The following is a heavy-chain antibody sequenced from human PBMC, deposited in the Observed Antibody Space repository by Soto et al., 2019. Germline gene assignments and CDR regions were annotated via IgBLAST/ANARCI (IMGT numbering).Heavy chain of an antibody. D-gene: IGHD3-16*01. CDR2: VLPLLDMT. V-gene: IGHV1-69*04. CDR3: AREGAPVLQYSHYGLDV. CDR1: GGTFRNYP. Sequence: QVQLVQSGAEVKKPGSSVQVYCKASGGTFRNYPITWVRQAPGQGLEWMGRVLPLLDMTNYAQTFQCRVTSTAHKSTSTSFIELSSLRSDYTAVYYCAREGAPVLQYSHYGLDVWGQGTTVTVSS. J-gene: IGHJ6*02.